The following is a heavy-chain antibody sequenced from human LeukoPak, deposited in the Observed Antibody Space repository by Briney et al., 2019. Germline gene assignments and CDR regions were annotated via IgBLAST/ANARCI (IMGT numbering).Heavy chain of an antibody. CDR3: ATPASY. CDR1: GFTFSTYG. Sequence: GGSLRLSCAASGFTFSTYGMHWVRQAPGKGLEWVTVIWHDGSHKDYADSVKGRFTISRDNSKNTLYLQMNSLRAEDTAVYYCATPASYWGQGTLVTVSS. V-gene: IGHV3-33*01. J-gene: IGHJ4*02. CDR2: IWHDGSHK.